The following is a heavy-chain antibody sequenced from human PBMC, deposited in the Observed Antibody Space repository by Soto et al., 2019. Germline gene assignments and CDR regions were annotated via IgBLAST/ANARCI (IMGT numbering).Heavy chain of an antibody. V-gene: IGHV3-23*01. CDR3: ARPGIAVAPDY. Sequence: SLRLSCAASGITFSTFWLHLVRQAPGKGLEWVSAISGSGGSTYYADSVKGRFTISRDNSKNTLYLQMNSLRAEDTAVYYCARPGIAVAPDYWGQGTLVTSPQ. CDR1: GITFSTFW. J-gene: IGHJ4*02. D-gene: IGHD6-19*01. CDR2: ISGSGGST.